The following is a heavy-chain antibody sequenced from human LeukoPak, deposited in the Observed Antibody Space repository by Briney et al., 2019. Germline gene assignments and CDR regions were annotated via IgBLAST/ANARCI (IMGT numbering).Heavy chain of an antibody. CDR3: ARGSRRNYYDSSGYSKTYYFDY. V-gene: IGHV4-34*01. Sequence: SETLSLTCAVYGGSFSGYYWSWIRQPPGKGLEWIGEINHSGSTNYNPSLKSRVTISVDTSKNQFSLKLSSVTAADTAVYYCARGSRRNYYDSSGYSKTYYFDYWGQGTLVTVSS. CDR1: GGSFSGYY. CDR2: INHSGST. J-gene: IGHJ4*02. D-gene: IGHD3-22*01.